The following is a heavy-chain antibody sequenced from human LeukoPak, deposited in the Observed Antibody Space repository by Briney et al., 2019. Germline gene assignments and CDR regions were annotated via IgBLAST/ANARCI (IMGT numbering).Heavy chain of an antibody. D-gene: IGHD6-13*01. J-gene: IGHJ5*02. Sequence: SQTLSLTCTVSGDSISSGGYYWNWIRQHPGKGLEWIGYIYDSGSTNYNPSLKSRVTISVDTSKNQFSLKLSSVTAADTAVYYCARDLGSSSWFERYNWFDPWGQGTLVTVSS. CDR3: ARDLGSSSWFERYNWFDP. CDR2: IYDSGST. V-gene: IGHV4-31*03. CDR1: GDSISSGGYY.